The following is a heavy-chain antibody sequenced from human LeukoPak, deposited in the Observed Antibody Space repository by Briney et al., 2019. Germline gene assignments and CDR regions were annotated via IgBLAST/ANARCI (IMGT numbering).Heavy chain of an antibody. CDR2: ISGSGGST. CDR3: ANQYYYDSSGYLRAFDI. D-gene: IGHD3-22*01. Sequence: GGSLRLSCAASGFTFSNAWMSWVRQAPGKGLEWVSAISGSGGSTYYADSVKGRFTISRDNSKNTLCLQMNSLRAEDTAVYYCANQYYYDSSGYLRAFDIWGQGTMVTVSS. CDR1: GFTFSNAW. V-gene: IGHV3-23*01. J-gene: IGHJ3*02.